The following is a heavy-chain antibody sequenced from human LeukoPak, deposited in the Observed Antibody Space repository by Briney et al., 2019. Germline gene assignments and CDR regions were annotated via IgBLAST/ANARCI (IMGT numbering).Heavy chain of an antibody. D-gene: IGHD6-19*01. V-gene: IGHV4-38-2*02. CDR2: IYYSGST. Sequence: PSETLSLTCTVSGYSISSGYYWGWIRQPPGKGLEWIGYIYYSGSTNYNPSLKSRVTMSVDTSKNQFSLKLSSVTAADTAVYYCARDRYSSGYYYYYMDVWGKGTTVTISS. CDR3: ARDRYSSGYYYYYMDV. J-gene: IGHJ6*03. CDR1: GYSISSGYY.